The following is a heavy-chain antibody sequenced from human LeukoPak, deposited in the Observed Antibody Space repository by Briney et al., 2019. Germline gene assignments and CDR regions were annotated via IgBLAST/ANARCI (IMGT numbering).Heavy chain of an antibody. CDR2: TYYRSKWYN. V-gene: IGHV6-1*01. D-gene: IGHD2-21*02. J-gene: IGHJ4*02. CDR1: GDSVSSKSVA. Sequence: SQTLSLTCAISGDSVSSKSVAWNWIRQSPSRGLEWLGRTYYRSKWYNEYAVSVKSRIAINPDTSKNQFFLQLNSVTPEDTAVYYCARLGGDVDYWGQGTLVTVSS. CDR3: ARLGGDVDY.